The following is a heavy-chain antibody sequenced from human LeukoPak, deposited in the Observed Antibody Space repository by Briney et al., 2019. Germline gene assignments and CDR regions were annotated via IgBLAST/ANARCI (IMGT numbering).Heavy chain of an antibody. V-gene: IGHV4-39*01. J-gene: IGHJ4*02. CDR1: GGSLSSSSYY. D-gene: IGHD3-3*01. CDR2: IYYSGST. CDR3: ASSITIFGVVIRFDY. Sequence: PSETLSLTCTVSGGSLSSSSYYWGWIRQPPGKGLEWIGSIYYSGSTYYNPSLKSRVTISVDTSKNQFSLKLSSVTAADTAVYYCASSITIFGVVIRFDYWGQGTLVTVSS.